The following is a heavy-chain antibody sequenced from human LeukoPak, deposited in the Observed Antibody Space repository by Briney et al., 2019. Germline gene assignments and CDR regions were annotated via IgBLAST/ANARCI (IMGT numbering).Heavy chain of an antibody. Sequence: GGSLRLSCAASGFTFSSYSMNWVRRAPGKGLEWVSFISSSSSTIYYADSVKGRFTISRDNAKNSLYLQVNTLRAEDAAVYYCARASYYYGSGSYYFDYWGQGTLVTVSS. CDR1: GFTFSSYS. D-gene: IGHD3-10*01. CDR3: ARASYYYGSGSYYFDY. V-gene: IGHV3-48*01. J-gene: IGHJ4*02. CDR2: ISSSSSTI.